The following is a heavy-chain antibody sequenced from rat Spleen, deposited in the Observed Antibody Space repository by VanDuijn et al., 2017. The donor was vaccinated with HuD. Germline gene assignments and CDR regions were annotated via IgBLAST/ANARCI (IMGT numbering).Heavy chain of an antibody. D-gene: IGHD3-6*01. Sequence: EVQLVESGGGLVQPGRSLELSCVASGFTFNDYWMTWIRQAPGKGLEWVASISKAGGNTYYPDSVRGRFTISSDNSKITLYLQMNSLRSEDTATYYCTRNWDYWGQGVMVTVSS. V-gene: IGHV5-31*01. CDR3: TRNWDY. J-gene: IGHJ2*01. CDR1: GFTFNDYW. CDR2: ISKAGGNT.